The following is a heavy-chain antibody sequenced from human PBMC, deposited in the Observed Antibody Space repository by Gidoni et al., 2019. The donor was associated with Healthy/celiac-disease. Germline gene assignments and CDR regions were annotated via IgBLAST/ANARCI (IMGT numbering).Heavy chain of an antibody. V-gene: IGHV3-11*01. Sequence: QVQLVESGGGLVKPGGSLRLSCAASGFTFSDYYMSWIRQAPGRGLKWVSYISGRGSNTNTADSGKGRFTISKDNAKNSLCLQMNSLGAEATAVYYWARVNRVLGSHMDVWAKGPRSPSP. D-gene: IGHD3-10*01. J-gene: IGHJ6*03. CDR1: GFTFSDYY. CDR3: ARVNRVLGSHMDV. CDR2: ISGRGSNT.